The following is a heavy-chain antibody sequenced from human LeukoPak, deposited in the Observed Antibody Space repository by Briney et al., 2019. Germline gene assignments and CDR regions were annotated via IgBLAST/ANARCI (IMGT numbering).Heavy chain of an antibody. Sequence: GGSLRLSCAASGSTFSSYAMSWVRQAPGKGLEWVSAISGSGGSTYYADSVKGWFTISRDNSKNTLYLQMNSLRAVGTAVYYCAKDRHPILTGYPSTRAYYFDYWGQGTLVTVSS. D-gene: IGHD3-9*01. CDR2: ISGSGGST. CDR1: GSTFSSYA. V-gene: IGHV3-23*01. CDR3: AKDRHPILTGYPSTRAYYFDY. J-gene: IGHJ4*02.